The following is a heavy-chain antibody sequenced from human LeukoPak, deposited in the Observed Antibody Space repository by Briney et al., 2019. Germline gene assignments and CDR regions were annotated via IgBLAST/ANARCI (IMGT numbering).Heavy chain of an antibody. CDR3: AKDIFGTWGDGYNRGAFDI. D-gene: IGHD5-12*01. CDR2: ISWNSGSI. V-gene: IGHV3-9*01. Sequence: GGSLRLSCAASGFTFDDYAMHWVRQAPGKGLEWVSGISWNSGSIGYADSVKGRFTISRDNAKNSLYLQMNSLRAEDTALYYCAKDIFGTWGDGYNRGAFDIWGQGTMVTVSS. J-gene: IGHJ3*02. CDR1: GFTFDDYA.